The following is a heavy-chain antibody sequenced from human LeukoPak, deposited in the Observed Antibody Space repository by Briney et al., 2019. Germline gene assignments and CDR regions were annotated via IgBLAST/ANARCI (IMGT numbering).Heavy chain of an antibody. CDR1: GGSISSYY. V-gene: IGHV4-59*08. CDR2: IYYSGST. Sequence: SETLSLTCTVSGGSISSYYWSWIRQPPGKGLEWIGYIYYSGSTNYNPSLKSRVTISVDTSKNQCSLKLSSVTAADTAVYYCARTIAAAGDEYFDYWGQGTLVTVS. CDR3: ARTIAAAGDEYFDY. J-gene: IGHJ4*02. D-gene: IGHD6-13*01.